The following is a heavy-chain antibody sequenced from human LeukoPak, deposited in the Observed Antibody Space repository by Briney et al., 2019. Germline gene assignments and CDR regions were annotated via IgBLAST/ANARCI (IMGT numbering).Heavy chain of an antibody. D-gene: IGHD2-15*01. CDR1: GFTFSSYA. J-gene: IGHJ3*02. V-gene: IGHV3-23*01. CDR2: ISGSGGST. Sequence: GGSLRLSCAASGFTFSSYAMSWVRQAPGKGLEWVSAISGSGGSTYYADSVKGRFTISRDNSKNTLYLQMISLRAEDTAVYYCAKSFGCSGGSCYSDAFDIWGQGTMVTVSS. CDR3: AKSFGCSGGSCYSDAFDI.